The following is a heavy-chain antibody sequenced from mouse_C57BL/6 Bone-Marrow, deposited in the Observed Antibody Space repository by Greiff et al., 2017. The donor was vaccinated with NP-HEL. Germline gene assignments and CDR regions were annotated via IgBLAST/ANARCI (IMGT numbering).Heavy chain of an antibody. Sequence: VQVVESGAELVKPGASVKLSCKASGYTFTEYTIHWVKQRSGQGLEWIGWFYPGSGSIKYNEKFKDKATLTADKSSSTVYMELSRLTSEDSAVYFCARHELTGTGSPNYYAMDYWGQGTSVTVSS. D-gene: IGHD4-1*01. J-gene: IGHJ4*01. V-gene: IGHV1-62-2*01. CDR1: GYTFTEYT. CDR2: FYPGSGSI. CDR3: ARHELTGTGSPNYYAMDY.